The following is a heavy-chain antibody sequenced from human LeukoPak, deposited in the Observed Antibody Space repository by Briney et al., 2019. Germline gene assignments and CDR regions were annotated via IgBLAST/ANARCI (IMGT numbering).Heavy chain of an antibody. CDR1: GGTFSSYA. CDR2: IIPILGIA. J-gene: IGHJ5*01. Sequence: SVKVSCKASGGTFSSYAISWVRQAPGQGLEWMGRIIPILGIANYAQKFQGRVTITADKSTSTAYMELSSLRSEDTAVYYCVKDYSRDWNGHWFDSWGQGTLVTVSS. CDR3: VKDYSRDWNGHWFDS. D-gene: IGHD1-1*01. V-gene: IGHV1-69*04.